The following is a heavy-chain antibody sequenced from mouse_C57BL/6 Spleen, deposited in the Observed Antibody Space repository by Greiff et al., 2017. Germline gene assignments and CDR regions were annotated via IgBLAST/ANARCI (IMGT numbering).Heavy chain of an antibody. D-gene: IGHD2-5*01. J-gene: IGHJ3*01. CDR2: IYPRSGNT. CDR1: GYTFTSYG. Sequence: VQLQQSGAELARPGASVKLSCKASGYTFTSYGISWVKQRTGQGLEWIGEIYPRSGNTYYNEKFKGKATLTADKSSSTAYMELRSLTSEDSAVYFCARENSNYGAYWGQGTLVTVSA. CDR3: ARENSNYGAY. V-gene: IGHV1-81*01.